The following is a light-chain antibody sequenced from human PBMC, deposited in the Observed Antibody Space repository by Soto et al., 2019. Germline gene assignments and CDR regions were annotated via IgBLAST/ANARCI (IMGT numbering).Light chain of an antibody. V-gene: IGLV2-23*01. Sequence: SALTQPACVSGSPGQSITISCTGTSSDVGSYNLVSWYQQHPGKAPKLMIYEGSKRPSGVSNRFSGSKSGNTASLTISGLQAEDEADYYCCSYAGSSTFYVFGTGTKVTVL. CDR1: SSDVGSYNL. CDR2: EGS. CDR3: CSYAGSSTFYV. J-gene: IGLJ1*01.